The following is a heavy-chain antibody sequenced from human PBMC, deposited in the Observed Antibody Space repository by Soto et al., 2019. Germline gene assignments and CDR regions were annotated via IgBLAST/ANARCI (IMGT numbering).Heavy chain of an antibody. CDR1: GGSFSGYY. CDR2: INHSGST. Sequence: SETLSLTCAVYGGSFSGYYWSWIRQPPGKGLEWIGEINHSGSTNYNPSLKSRVTISVDTSKNQFSLKLSSVTAADTAVYYCARGRSRGYSGYDWYYWGQGTLVTVSS. D-gene: IGHD5-12*01. V-gene: IGHV4-34*01. CDR3: ARGRSRGYSGYDWYY. J-gene: IGHJ4*02.